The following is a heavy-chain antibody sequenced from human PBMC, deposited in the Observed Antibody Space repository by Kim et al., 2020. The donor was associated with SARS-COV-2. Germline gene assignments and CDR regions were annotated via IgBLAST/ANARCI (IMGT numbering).Heavy chain of an antibody. J-gene: IGHJ6*02. V-gene: IGHV3-49*02. Sequence: SVKDRFTISRDDSKSIAYLQMNSLKTEDTAVYYCTREVGRTGYYSYGMDVWGQGTTVTVSS. CDR3: TREVGRTGYYSYGMDV. D-gene: IGHD3-9*01.